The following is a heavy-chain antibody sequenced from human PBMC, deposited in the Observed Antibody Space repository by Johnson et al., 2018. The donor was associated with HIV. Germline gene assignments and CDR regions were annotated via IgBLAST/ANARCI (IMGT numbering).Heavy chain of an antibody. CDR3: AKGQSSGYPKDAFDI. CDR1: GFTFSSYA. Sequence: QVQLVESGGGVVQPGRSLRLSCAASGFTFSSYAMHWVRQAPGKGLEWVAVISYDGSNKYYADSVKGRFTISRDTSKNTLYLQMNSLRTEDTAMYYCAKGQSSGYPKDAFDIWGRGTIVTISS. D-gene: IGHD3-22*01. V-gene: IGHV3-30*04. J-gene: IGHJ3*02. CDR2: ISYDGSNK.